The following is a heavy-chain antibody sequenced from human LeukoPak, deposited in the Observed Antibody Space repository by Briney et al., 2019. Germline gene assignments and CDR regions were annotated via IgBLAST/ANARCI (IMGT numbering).Heavy chain of an antibody. CDR2: ISTDGRDN. CDR1: GFSFSNYA. V-gene: IGHV3-30*04. D-gene: IGHD6-13*01. Sequence: QPGRSLRLSCAASGFSFSNYAMHWVRQTPGEGLVWVAVISTDGRDNHYADSVKGRFTISRDNSKSTLYLQMNSLRAEDTAVYYCARDSAAAAVYYFDYWGQGTLVTVSS. J-gene: IGHJ4*02. CDR3: ARDSAAAAVYYFDY.